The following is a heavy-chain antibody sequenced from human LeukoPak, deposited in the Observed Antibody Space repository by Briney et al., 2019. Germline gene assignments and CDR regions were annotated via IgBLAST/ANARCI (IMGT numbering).Heavy chain of an antibody. CDR2: IYYSGST. CDR1: GGSISSYY. D-gene: IGHD3-22*01. CDR3: ARQPPYYYDDSGYSVYFDY. Sequence: SETLSLTCTVPGGSISSYYWSWIRQPPGKGPEWIGYIYYSGSTKYNPSLESRVTISVDTSKNQLSLNLSSVTAADTAVYYCARQPPYYYDDSGYSVYFDYWGQGTLVTVSS. V-gene: IGHV4-59*08. J-gene: IGHJ4*02.